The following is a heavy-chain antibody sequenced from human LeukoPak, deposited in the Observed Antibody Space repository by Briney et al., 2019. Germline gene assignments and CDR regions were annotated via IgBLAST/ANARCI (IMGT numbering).Heavy chain of an antibody. CDR3: ARLGEEGEDIVVVPAAKSWRDDAFDI. D-gene: IGHD2-2*01. Sequence: GESLKISCKGSGYRFTSYWIGWVRQMPGKGLEWMGIIYPGDSDTRYSPSFQGQVTISADKSISTAYLQWSSLKASDTTMYYCARLGEEGEDIVVVPAAKSWRDDAFDIWGQGTMVTVSS. J-gene: IGHJ3*02. V-gene: IGHV5-51*01. CDR2: IYPGDSDT. CDR1: GYRFTSYW.